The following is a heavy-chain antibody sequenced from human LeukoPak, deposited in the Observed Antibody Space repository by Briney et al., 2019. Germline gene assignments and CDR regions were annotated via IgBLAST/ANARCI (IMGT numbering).Heavy chain of an antibody. V-gene: IGHV4-34*01. D-gene: IGHD3-10*01. CDR1: GGSFSGYY. Sequence: SETLSLTCAVYGGSFSGYYWSWIRQPPGKGLVWIGEINHSGSTNYNPSLKSRVTISVDTSKNQFSLKLSSVTAADTAVYYCARHSYDLWFGELLNTFDYWGQGTLVTVSS. J-gene: IGHJ4*02. CDR3: ARHSYDLWFGELLNTFDY. CDR2: INHSGST.